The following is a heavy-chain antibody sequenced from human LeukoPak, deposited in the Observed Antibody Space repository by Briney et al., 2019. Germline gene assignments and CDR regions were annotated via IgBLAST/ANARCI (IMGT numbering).Heavy chain of an antibody. V-gene: IGHV1-2*02. CDR2: INPNSGGT. CDR1: GYTFTGYY. J-gene: IGHJ3*02. CDR3: ARELDTVVVPAASGAFDI. D-gene: IGHD2-2*03. Sequence: ASVKVSCKASGYTFTGYYMHWVRQAPGQGLEWMGWINPNSGGTNYAQKFQGRVTMTRGTSISTAYMELSRLRSDDTAVYYCARELDTVVVPAASGAFDIWGQGTMVTVSS.